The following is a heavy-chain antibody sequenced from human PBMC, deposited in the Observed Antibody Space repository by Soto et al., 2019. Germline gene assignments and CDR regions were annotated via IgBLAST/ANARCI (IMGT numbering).Heavy chain of an antibody. V-gene: IGHV4-39*01. CDR1: GGSISSSSYY. CDR2: IYYSGST. CDR3: ARHCIDGYNLPSEFDY. J-gene: IGHJ4*02. D-gene: IGHD5-12*01. Sequence: SETLSLTCTVSGGSISSSSYYWGWIRQPPGKGLEWIGSIYYSGSTYYNPSLKSRVTISVDTSKNQFSLKLSSVTAADTAVYYCARHCIDGYNLPSEFDYWGQGTLVTVSS.